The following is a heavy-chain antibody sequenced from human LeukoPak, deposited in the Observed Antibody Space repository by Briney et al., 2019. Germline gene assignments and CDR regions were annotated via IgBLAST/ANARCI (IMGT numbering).Heavy chain of an antibody. V-gene: IGHV3-48*02. CDR2: ISSGSRTI. J-gene: IGHJ6*02. D-gene: IGHD3-10*01. Sequence: GGSLRLSCAASGFSFSSYSMNWVRQAPGKGLDWVSYISSGSRTIYYADSVKGRFTISRDNAKNSLYLQLDSLRDEDAAVYYCARALGSGSGTYYYYAMDVWGQGTTVTVSS. CDR3: ARALGSGSGTYYYYAMDV. CDR1: GFSFSSYS.